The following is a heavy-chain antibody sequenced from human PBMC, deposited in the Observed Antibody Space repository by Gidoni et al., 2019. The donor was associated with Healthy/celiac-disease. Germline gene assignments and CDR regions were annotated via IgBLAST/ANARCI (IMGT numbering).Heavy chain of an antibody. CDR2: ISGSGGST. V-gene: IGHV3-23*01. J-gene: IGHJ4*02. D-gene: IGHD2-21*02. Sequence: EVQLLESGGGLVQPGGSLSLSCAAAGFTFRRYAMSWVRQAPGTGLELVSSISGSGGSTYYADSVKGRFTISRDNSKTTLYLQMNSLRAEDTAVYYCAKLVVVTAIPYSFDYWGQGTLVTVSS. CDR1: GFTFRRYA. CDR3: AKLVVVTAIPYSFDY.